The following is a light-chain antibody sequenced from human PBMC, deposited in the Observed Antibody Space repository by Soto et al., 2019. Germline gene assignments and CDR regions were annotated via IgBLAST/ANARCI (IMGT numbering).Light chain of an antibody. J-gene: IGLJ1*01. CDR3: QSYDSSLSTYV. CDR1: SSNIGAGYA. V-gene: IGLV1-40*01. Sequence: QSALTQPPSVSGAPGQRVTISCTGSSSNIGAGYAVHWYQQLPGTAPKLLIYGNNNRPSGVPDRFSGSKSGTSASLAITGLQAEDEADYYCQSYDSSLSTYVFGTGTKVTVL. CDR2: GNN.